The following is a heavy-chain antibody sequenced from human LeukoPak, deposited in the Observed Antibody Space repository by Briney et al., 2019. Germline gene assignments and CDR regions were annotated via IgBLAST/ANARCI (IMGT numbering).Heavy chain of an antibody. D-gene: IGHD2-2*01. CDR1: GFTFSNNW. CDR2: IKQDGSDK. Sequence: GGSLRLSCAVSGFTFSNNWMNWVRQAPGKGLEWVANIKQDGSDKNYVDSVKGRFTISRDNAKNSLYLQMDSLRVEDTAVYYCVRDPDALDYWGQGTLVTVSS. V-gene: IGHV3-7*03. J-gene: IGHJ4*02. CDR3: VRDPDALDY.